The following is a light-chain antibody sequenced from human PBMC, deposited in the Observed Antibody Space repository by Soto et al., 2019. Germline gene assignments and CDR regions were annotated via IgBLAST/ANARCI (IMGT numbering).Light chain of an antibody. CDR3: QQYNSWLYT. CDR1: QSVSTN. J-gene: IGKJ5*01. Sequence: ETVMTQSPATLSVSPGERVTLSCRASQSVSTNLAWYQQKPGQAPRLLIYGASSRAAGIPARFSGSGSGTEFTLTISSLQSEDFAVYYCQQYNSWLYTFGQGTRLEIK. CDR2: GAS. V-gene: IGKV3-15*01.